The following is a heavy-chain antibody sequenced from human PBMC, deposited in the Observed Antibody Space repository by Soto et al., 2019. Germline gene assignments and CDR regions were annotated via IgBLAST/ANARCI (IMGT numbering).Heavy chain of an antibody. CDR2: ISNSGGT. Sequence: SETLSLTCTVSGASINSDYWSWIRQPPGEGLEWIGYISNSGGTNYNPSLKSRVTILLDTSKNQFSLRLTSVTAADSAVYYFARYRYGRSSSLANRIDFWGQGTLVTVSS. CDR1: GASINSDY. V-gene: IGHV4-59*01. D-gene: IGHD6-6*01. J-gene: IGHJ4*02. CDR3: ARYRYGRSSSLANRIDF.